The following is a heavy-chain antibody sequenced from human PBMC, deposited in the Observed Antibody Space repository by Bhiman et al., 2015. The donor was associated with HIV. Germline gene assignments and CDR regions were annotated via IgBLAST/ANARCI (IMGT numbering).Heavy chain of an antibody. CDR2: ISSRGDTL. CDR1: GFTFSDYD. Sequence: EVQLVESGGGLVQPGGSLRLSCAASGFTFSDYDMNWVRQAPGKGLEWVSYISSRGDTLYYAATVKGRFTISRDNAKNSLYLQMNILRAEDTAVYFCAREGQYYNFWSGYRYYYGLDVWGQGTTVTVSS. CDR3: AREGQYYNFWSGYRYYYGLDV. D-gene: IGHD3-3*01. V-gene: IGHV3-48*03. J-gene: IGHJ6*02.